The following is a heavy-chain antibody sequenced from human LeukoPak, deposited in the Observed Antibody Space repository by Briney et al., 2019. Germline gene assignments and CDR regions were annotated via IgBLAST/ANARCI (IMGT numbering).Heavy chain of an antibody. V-gene: IGHV1-18*01. D-gene: IGHD6-13*01. J-gene: IGHJ4*02. CDR2: ISAYNGNA. CDR3: AREAATGVYFDY. Sequence: ASVKVSCNASGYSFTSYDINWVRQAPGQGLEWMGWISAYNGNANYAHNLQGRVTMTTDTSTSTAYMELRSLTSDDTAVYYCAREAATGVYFDYWGQGTLVTVSS. CDR1: GYSFTSYD.